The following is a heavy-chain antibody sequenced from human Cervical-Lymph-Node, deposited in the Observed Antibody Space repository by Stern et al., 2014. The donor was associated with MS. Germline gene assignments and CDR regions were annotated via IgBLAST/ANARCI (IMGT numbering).Heavy chain of an antibody. V-gene: IGHV1-3*04. CDR2: IRTGDGNT. D-gene: IGHD6-13*01. CDR1: GYTFTSYY. Sequence: VQLVESGAEVKKPGASVKVSCKASGYTFTSYYMHWVRQAPGQRLEWMGRIRTGDGNTKSSQQFQGRVNLTRDTSASTVYMELNSLTSEDTAVYYCARGSGSSWFDLWGRGTLVTVSS. J-gene: IGHJ2*01. CDR3: ARGSGSSWFDL.